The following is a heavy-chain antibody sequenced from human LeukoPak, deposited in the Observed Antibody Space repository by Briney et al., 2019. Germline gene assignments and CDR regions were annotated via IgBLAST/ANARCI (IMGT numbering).Heavy chain of an antibody. CDR3: ARHPYGSGWYGLYYYYGMDV. D-gene: IGHD6-19*01. J-gene: IGHJ6*02. CDR2: IYYSGST. Sequence: SETLSLTCAVYGGSFSGYYWSWIRQPPGKGLEWIGYIYYSGSTNYNPSLKSRVTISVDTSKNQFSLKLSSVTAADTAVYYCARHPYGSGWYGLYYYYGMDVWGQGTTVTVSS. V-gene: IGHV4-59*08. CDR1: GGSFSGYY.